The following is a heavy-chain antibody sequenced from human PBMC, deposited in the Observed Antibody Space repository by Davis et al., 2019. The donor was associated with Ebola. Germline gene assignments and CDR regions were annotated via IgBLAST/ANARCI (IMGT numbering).Heavy chain of an antibody. CDR1: GFTFSDHY. D-gene: IGHD3-10*01. CDR3: ASTRGGYYYGMDV. J-gene: IGHJ6*04. Sequence: PGGSLRLSCAASGFTFSDHYMDWVRQAPGKGLEWVSVIYSGGSTYYADSVKGRFTISRDNSKNTLYLQMNSLRAEDTAVYYCASTRGGYYYGMDVWGKGTTVIVSS. CDR2: IYSGGST. V-gene: IGHV3-53*01.